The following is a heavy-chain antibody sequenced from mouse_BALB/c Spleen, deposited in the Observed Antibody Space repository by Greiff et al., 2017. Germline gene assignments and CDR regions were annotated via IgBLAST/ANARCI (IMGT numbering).Heavy chain of an antibody. Sequence: VESGGGLVQPGGSRKLSCAASGFTFSSFGMHWVRQAPEKGLEWVAYISSGSSTIYYADTVKGRFTISRDNPKNTLFLQMTSLRSEDTAMYYCARVLYYGSSPSFAYWGQGTLVTVSA. CDR2: ISSGSSTI. J-gene: IGHJ3*01. CDR3: ARVLYYGSSPSFAY. CDR1: GFTFSSFG. D-gene: IGHD1-1*01. V-gene: IGHV5-17*02.